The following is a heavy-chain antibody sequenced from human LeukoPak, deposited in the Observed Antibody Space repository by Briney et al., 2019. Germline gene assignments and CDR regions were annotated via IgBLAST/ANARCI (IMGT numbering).Heavy chain of an antibody. CDR1: GGTFSSYA. CDR2: IIPILGIA. D-gene: IGHD5-24*01. J-gene: IGHJ6*02. CDR3: ARDRGKGPHYYYGMDV. Sequence: PVKVSCKASGGTFSSYAISWVRQAPGQGLEWMGRIIPILGIANYAQKFQGRVTITADKSTSTAYMELSSLRSEDTAVYYCARDRGKGPHYYYGMDVWGQGTTVTVSS. V-gene: IGHV1-69*04.